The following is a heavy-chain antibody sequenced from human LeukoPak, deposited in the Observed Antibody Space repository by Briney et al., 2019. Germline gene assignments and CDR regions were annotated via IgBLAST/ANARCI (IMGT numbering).Heavy chain of an antibody. V-gene: IGHV5-51*01. D-gene: IGHD1-20*01. Sequence: GESLQISCKGSGSRFTSYWIGWVRQMPGKGLEWMGIIYPGDSDTRYSPSFQGQVTISADKSISTAYLQWSSLKASDTAMYYCAREFVTGTNWFDPWGQGTLVTVSS. CDR1: GSRFTSYW. J-gene: IGHJ5*02. CDR3: AREFVTGTNWFDP. CDR2: IYPGDSDT.